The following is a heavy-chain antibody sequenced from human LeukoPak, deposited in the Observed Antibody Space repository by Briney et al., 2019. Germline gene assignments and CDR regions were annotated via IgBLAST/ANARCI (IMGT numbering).Heavy chain of an antibody. J-gene: IGHJ4*02. CDR2: MSGSGGST. CDR3: ARGKYSYGPFGDY. D-gene: IGHD5-18*01. V-gene: IGHV3-23*01. Sequence: GGSLRLSCAASGFTFSSYAMSWVRQAPGKGLEWDSTMSGSGGSTYYADSVKGRFTISRDNSKNTLYLQMNSLRAEDTAVYYCARGKYSYGPFGDYWGQGTLVTVSS. CDR1: GFTFSSYA.